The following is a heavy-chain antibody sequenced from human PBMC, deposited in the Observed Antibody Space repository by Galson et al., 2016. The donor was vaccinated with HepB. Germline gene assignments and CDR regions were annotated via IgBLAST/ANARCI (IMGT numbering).Heavy chain of an antibody. CDR1: GFTFSDYG. CDR3: AREGPSPGNKAFDI. CDR2: IWADGNNK. J-gene: IGHJ3*02. V-gene: IGHV3-33*01. Sequence: SLRLSCAASGFTFSDYGMHWVRQAPGKGLEWVAVIWADGNNKYYEDFVEGRFTISRDNSKNTQHLQMNSLRVEDTAVYYCAREGPSPGNKAFDIWGQGTMVTVSP.